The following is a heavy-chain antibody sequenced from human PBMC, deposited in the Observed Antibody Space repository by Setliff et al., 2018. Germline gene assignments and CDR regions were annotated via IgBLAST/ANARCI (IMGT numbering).Heavy chain of an antibody. CDR2: IYHSGIT. J-gene: IGHJ6*03. V-gene: IGHV4-34*01. Sequence: SETLSLTCAVYGESFSDSYWSWVRQPPGKGLEWIGDIYHSGITNYNPSLKSRVTMSVDTSKNQFSLKLTSVTAADTALYYCARGPPGYYYYMNVWGKGTTVTVSS. CDR3: ARGPPGYYYYMNV. CDR1: GESFSDSY.